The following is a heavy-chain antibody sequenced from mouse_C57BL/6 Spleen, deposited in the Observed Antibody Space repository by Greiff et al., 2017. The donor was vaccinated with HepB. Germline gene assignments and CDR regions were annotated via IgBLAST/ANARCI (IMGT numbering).Heavy chain of an antibody. CDR3: ARDWLFDY. CDR1: GFTFSSYA. J-gene: IGHJ2*01. Sequence: EVMLVESGGGLVKPGGSLKLSCAASGFTFSSYAMSWVRQTPEKRLEWVATISDGGSYTYYPDNVKGRFTISRDNAKNNLYLQMSHLKSEDTAMYYCARDWLFDYWGQGTTLTVSS. CDR2: ISDGGSYT. V-gene: IGHV5-4*01.